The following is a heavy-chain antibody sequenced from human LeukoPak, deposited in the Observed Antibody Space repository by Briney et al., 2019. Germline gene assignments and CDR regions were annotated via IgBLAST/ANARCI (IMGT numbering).Heavy chain of an antibody. CDR2: ISSSGSTI. CDR3: AGEILFGDNDMTAFDV. Sequence: GGSLRLSCAASGFTFSDYYMSWIRQAPGKGLEWVSYISSSGSTIYYADSAKGRFTISRDNAKNSLYLQMSSLRAEDTAVYYCAGEILFGDNDMTAFDVWGQGTVVTVSS. J-gene: IGHJ3*01. V-gene: IGHV3-11*04. D-gene: IGHD2/OR15-2a*01. CDR1: GFTFSDYY.